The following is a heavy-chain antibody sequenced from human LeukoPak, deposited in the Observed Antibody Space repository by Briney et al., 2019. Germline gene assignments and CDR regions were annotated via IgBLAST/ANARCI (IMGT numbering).Heavy chain of an antibody. V-gene: IGHV3-48*04. CDR1: GFTFSSYS. CDR2: ISSSSSTI. CDR3: ARDWQTWIQPYYYMDV. J-gene: IGHJ6*03. D-gene: IGHD5-18*01. Sequence: GGSLRLSCAASGFTFSSYSMNWVRQAPGKGLEWVSYISSSSSTIYYADSVKGRFTISRGNAKNSLYLQMNSLRAEDTAVYYCARDWQTWIQPYYYMDVWGKGTTVTVSS.